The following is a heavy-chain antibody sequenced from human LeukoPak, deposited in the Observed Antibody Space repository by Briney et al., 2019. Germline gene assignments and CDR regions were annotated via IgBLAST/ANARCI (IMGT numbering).Heavy chain of an antibody. V-gene: IGHV3-21*01. CDR1: GFTFSSYS. Sequence: PGGSLRLSCAASGFTFSSYSMNWVRQAPGKGLEWVSSISSSSSYIYYADSVKGRFTISRDNAKNSLYLQMNSLRAEDTAVYYCARERPKSRGVRGRYYFDYWGQGTLVTVSS. J-gene: IGHJ4*02. CDR3: ARERPKSRGVRGRYYFDY. CDR2: ISSSSSYI. D-gene: IGHD3-10*01.